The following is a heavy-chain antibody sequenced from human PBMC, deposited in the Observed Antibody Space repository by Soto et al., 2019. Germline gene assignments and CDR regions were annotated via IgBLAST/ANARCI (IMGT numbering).Heavy chain of an antibody. CDR1: GFTFSSYA. CDR2: ISYDGSNK. J-gene: IGHJ5*02. Sequence: GVLRLSCAASGFTFSSYAMHWVRPAPGKGLEWVAVISYDGSNKYYADSVKGRFTISRDNSKNTLYLQMNSLRAEDTAVYYCASGPVYLEWLNWFDPWGQGTLVT. V-gene: IGHV3-30-3*01. D-gene: IGHD3-3*01. CDR3: ASGPVYLEWLNWFDP.